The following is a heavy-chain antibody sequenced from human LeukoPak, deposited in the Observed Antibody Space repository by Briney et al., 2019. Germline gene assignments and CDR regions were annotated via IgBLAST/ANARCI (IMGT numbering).Heavy chain of an antibody. CDR1: GYSFTAFY. J-gene: IGHJ4*02. CDR2: IHPRSGET. Sequence: ASVKVSCKASGYSFTAFYIHWVRQAPGQGLEWMGWIHPRSGETNYAYKFRGRVTMTRDTSISTTYMDLGSLGSDDTAVYYCARDGEYGTGSYYRGCFDYWGQGTLVTVTS. CDR3: ARDGEYGTGSYYRGCFDY. V-gene: IGHV1-2*02. D-gene: IGHD3-10*01.